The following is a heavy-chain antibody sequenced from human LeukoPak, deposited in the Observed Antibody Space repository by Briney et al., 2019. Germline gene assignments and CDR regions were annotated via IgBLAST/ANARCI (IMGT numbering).Heavy chain of an antibody. D-gene: IGHD3-22*01. CDR1: GFTFRSYD. J-gene: IGHJ4*02. CDR3: AKGHDSSGYPIPLN. V-gene: IGHV3-23*01. Sequence: GGSLRLSCAASGFTFRSYDMSWVRQTPGKGLEWVSATTGSGGSTYYADSVKGRFTISRDNSKNTLYLQMNSLRAEDTAVYYCAKGHDSSGYPIPLNWGQGTLVTVST. CDR2: TTGSGGST.